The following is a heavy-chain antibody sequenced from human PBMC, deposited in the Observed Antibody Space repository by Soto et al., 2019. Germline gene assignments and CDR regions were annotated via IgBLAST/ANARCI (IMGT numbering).Heavy chain of an antibody. J-gene: IGHJ6*02. CDR3: ARIRGYWYGLDV. CDR1: GFPLSTYG. V-gene: IGHV3-23*01. CDR2: ITGTGGNT. Sequence: GGSLRLSCAASGFPLSTYGMTWVRQAQGKGLEWVSAITGTGGNTYYVDSVKGRFTSSRDNSKNMLYLQMNSLRVEDTAVYYCARIRGYWYGLDVWGQGTTVTVSS.